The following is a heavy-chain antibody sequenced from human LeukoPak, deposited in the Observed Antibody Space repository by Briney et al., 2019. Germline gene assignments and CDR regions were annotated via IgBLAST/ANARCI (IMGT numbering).Heavy chain of an antibody. Sequence: SETLSLTCTVSGGSISSYYWSWIRQPSGKGLEWIGYIYYSGSTNYNPSLKSRVTISVDTSKNQFSLKLSSVTAADTAVYYCARHVYSSGWSEYFQHWGQGTLVTVSS. CDR1: GGSISSYY. CDR2: IYYSGST. V-gene: IGHV4-59*08. D-gene: IGHD6-19*01. J-gene: IGHJ1*01. CDR3: ARHVYSSGWSEYFQH.